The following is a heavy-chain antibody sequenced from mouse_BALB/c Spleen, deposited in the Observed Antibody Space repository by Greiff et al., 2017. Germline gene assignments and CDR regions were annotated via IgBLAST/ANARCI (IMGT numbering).Heavy chain of an antibody. CDR3: EREGYDGYYGIFAY. CDR2: INSNGGST. Sequence: DVQLVESGGGLVQPGGSLKLSCAASGFTFSSYGMSWVRQTPDKRLELVATINSNGGSTYYPDSVKGRFTISRDNAKNTLYLQMSSLKSEDTAMYYCEREGYDGYYGIFAYWGQGTLVTVSA. V-gene: IGHV5-6-3*01. J-gene: IGHJ3*01. CDR1: GFTFSSYG. D-gene: IGHD2-3*01.